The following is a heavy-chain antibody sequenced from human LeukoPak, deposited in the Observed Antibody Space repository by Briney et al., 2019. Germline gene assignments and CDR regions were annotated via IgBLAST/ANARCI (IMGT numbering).Heavy chain of an antibody. CDR1: GYTFTNYG. J-gene: IGHJ4*02. CDR3: AKDPTDFDSSGQTYFDY. CDR2: ISAYNGNT. D-gene: IGHD3-22*01. V-gene: IGHV1-18*01. Sequence: ASVKVSCKASGYTFTNYGIHWVRQAPGQGLEWMGWISAYNGNTNSAQKLQGRVTMTTDTSTSTAYMELRSLRSDDTAVYYCAKDPTDFDSSGQTYFDYWGQGSLVTVSS.